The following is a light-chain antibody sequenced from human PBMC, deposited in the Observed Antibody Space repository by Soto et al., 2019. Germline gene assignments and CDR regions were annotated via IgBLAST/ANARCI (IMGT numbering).Light chain of an antibody. CDR2: GAS. CDR1: QSVSDSY. V-gene: IGKV3-20*01. Sequence: IVLTQSPGTLSLSPGERATLSCRASQSVSDSYLAWYQQKPGQAPRLLIHGASSRATGIPDRFSGSGSGTDFTLTISRLEPEDFAVYYCQQYGRSLGTFGQGTKVDIK. CDR3: QQYGRSLGT. J-gene: IGKJ1*01.